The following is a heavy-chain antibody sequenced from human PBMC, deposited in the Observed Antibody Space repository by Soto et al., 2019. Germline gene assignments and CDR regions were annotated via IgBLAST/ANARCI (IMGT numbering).Heavy chain of an antibody. CDR1: GYTLTRYG. CDR2: ISAYNGNT. D-gene: IGHD5-18*01. Sequence: GSSVKGSRKTSGYTLTRYGCMWARQDTGQGLEWMGWISAYNGNTNYAQKLQGRVTMTTDTSTSTAYMELRSLRSDDTAVYYCARNYGYSGSYYYMDVWGKGTTVTVSS. J-gene: IGHJ6*03. V-gene: IGHV1-18*01. CDR3: ARNYGYSGSYYYMDV.